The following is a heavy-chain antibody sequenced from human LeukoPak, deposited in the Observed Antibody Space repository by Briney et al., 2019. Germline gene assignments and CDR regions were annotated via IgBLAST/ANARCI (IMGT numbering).Heavy chain of an antibody. CDR2: INWNGGGT. V-gene: IGHV3-20*04. CDR3: AAGDRNGWYFDY. J-gene: IGHJ4*02. Sequence: PGGSLRLSCAASGFTFEDHGMSWVRQVPGKGLEWVSGINWNGGGTGYADSVKGRFTISRDNAKNSLYLQMNSLRAEDTALYYCAAGDRNGWYFDYWGQGTLVTVSS. D-gene: IGHD6-19*01. CDR1: GFTFEDHG.